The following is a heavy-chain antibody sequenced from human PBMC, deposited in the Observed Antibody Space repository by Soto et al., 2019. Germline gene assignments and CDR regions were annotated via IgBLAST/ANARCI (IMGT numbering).Heavy chain of an antibody. J-gene: IGHJ4*02. D-gene: IGHD3-22*01. CDR3: ARVRTYYDSSGSLDY. Sequence: QVQLVQSGAEVKKPEASVKVSCKASGYTFTGYFMHWVRQAPGQGLEWMGWINPNSGDTNYAQKFQGRVTMTRDMSISTAYMELRRLTSDDTAIYYCARVRTYYDSSGSLDYWGQGTLVTVSS. CDR2: INPNSGDT. V-gene: IGHV1-2*02. CDR1: GYTFTGYF.